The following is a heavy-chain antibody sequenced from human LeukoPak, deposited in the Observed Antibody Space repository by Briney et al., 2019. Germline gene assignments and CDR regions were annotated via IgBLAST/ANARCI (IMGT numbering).Heavy chain of an antibody. CDR2: IYYSGST. CDR3: ASYQTSSKGGRHDY. CDR1: GGSISSYY. J-gene: IGHJ4*02. D-gene: IGHD2-15*01. Sequence: SETLSLTCTVSGGSISSYYWSWIRQPPGKGLEWIGYIYYSGSTNYNPSLKSRVTISVDTSKNQFSLKLSSVTAADTAVYYCASYQTSSKGGRHDYWGQGTLVTVSS. V-gene: IGHV4-59*08.